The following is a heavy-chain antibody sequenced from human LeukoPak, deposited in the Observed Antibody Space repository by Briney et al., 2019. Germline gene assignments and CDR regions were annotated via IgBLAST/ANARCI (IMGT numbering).Heavy chain of an antibody. CDR1: GFTFSTNA. CDR2: ISYDGTNP. J-gene: IGHJ4*02. D-gene: IGHD3-16*02. Sequence: PGGSLRLSYAASGFTFSTNAMHWVRQAPGKGLEWVAVISYDGTNPYYADSVKGRFTISRDNSKNTLYLQMNSLRPEGTAVYYCARFVWGTYRCVDYWGQGTLVTVSS. CDR3: ARFVWGTYRCVDY. V-gene: IGHV3-30*04.